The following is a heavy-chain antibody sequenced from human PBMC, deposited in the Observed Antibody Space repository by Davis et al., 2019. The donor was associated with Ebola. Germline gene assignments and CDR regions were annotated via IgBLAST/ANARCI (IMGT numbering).Heavy chain of an antibody. V-gene: IGHV4-59*12. Sequence: PSETLSLTCTVSGGSISSYYWSWIRQPPGKGLEWIGYIYYSGSTNYNPSLKSRVTISVDTSKNQFSLKLSSVTAADTAVYYCAREVAGYYASGGGEDYWGQGTLVTVSS. CDR1: GGSISSYY. CDR2: IYYSGST. CDR3: AREVAGYYASGGGEDY. D-gene: IGHD3-10*01. J-gene: IGHJ4*02.